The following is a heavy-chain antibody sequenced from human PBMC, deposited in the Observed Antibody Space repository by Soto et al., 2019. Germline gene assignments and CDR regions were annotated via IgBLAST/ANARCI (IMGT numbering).Heavy chain of an antibody. CDR2: ISYDGSNK. Sequence: GGSLRLSCAASGFTFSSYAMHWVRRAPGKGLEWVAVISYDGSNKYYADSVKGRFTISRDNSKNTLYLQMNSLRAEDTAVYYCARDNPGLWYYDSSGYFDYWGQGTLVTVSS. D-gene: IGHD3-22*01. CDR1: GFTFSSYA. J-gene: IGHJ4*02. CDR3: ARDNPGLWYYDSSGYFDY. V-gene: IGHV3-30-3*01.